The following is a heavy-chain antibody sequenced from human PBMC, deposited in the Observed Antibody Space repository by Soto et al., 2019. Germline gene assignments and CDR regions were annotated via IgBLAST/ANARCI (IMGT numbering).Heavy chain of an antibody. Sequence: GGSLRLSCAASGFSLSNNGMHWVRQAPGRGLEWVAVISYDGNNKYYADSVKGRFTISRDNSKNTVYLEMNNLRAEDTAMYYCAKGGSGNYLTYYYYYGMDVWGQGTTVTVSS. D-gene: IGHD3-22*01. CDR3: AKGGSGNYLTYYYYYGMDV. CDR1: GFSLSNNG. CDR2: ISYDGNNK. V-gene: IGHV3-30*18. J-gene: IGHJ6*02.